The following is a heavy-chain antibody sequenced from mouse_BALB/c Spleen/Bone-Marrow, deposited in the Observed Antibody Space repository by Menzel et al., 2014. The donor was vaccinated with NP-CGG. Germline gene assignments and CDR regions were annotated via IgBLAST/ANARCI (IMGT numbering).Heavy chain of an antibody. CDR3: ARSLTGKKTFDY. V-gene: IGHV1-54*01. J-gene: IGHJ2*01. Sequence: VMLVESGAELVRPGTSVKVSCKASGYVFTNYLIEWVKQRPGQGLEWIGVINAGSGGTDYSEKFKGEATLTADKSSSTAYMQLSSLTSDDSAAYFCARSLTGKKTFDYWGQGTTLTVSS. D-gene: IGHD4-1*01. CDR1: GYVFTNYL. CDR2: INAGSGGT.